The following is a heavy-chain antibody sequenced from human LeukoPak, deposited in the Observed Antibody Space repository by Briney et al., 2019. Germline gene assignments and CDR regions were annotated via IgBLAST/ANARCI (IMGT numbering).Heavy chain of an antibody. CDR1: GFTFDDYA. Sequence: GRSLRLSCAASGFTFDDYAMHWVRQAPGKGLEWVSGISWNSGSIGYADSVKGRFTISRDNAKNSLYPQRNSLRAEDTALYYCAKGARGYSYGYVLDYWGQGTLVTVSS. V-gene: IGHV3-9*01. D-gene: IGHD5-18*01. CDR2: ISWNSGSI. CDR3: AKGARGYSYGYVLDY. J-gene: IGHJ4*02.